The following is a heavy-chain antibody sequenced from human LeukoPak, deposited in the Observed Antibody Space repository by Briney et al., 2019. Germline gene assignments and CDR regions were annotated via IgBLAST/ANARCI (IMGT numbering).Heavy chain of an antibody. CDR3: ARVYCSGGSCYSYYYYYYMDV. CDR1: GFTVSSNY. V-gene: IGHV3-53*05. CDR2: IYSGGST. Sequence: GGSLRLSCAASGFTVSSNYMSWVRQAPGKGLEWVSVIYSGGSTYYADSVKGRFTISRDNSKNTLYLQMNSLRAEDTAVYYCARVYCSGGSCYSYYYYYYMDVWGKGTTVTVSS. D-gene: IGHD2-15*01. J-gene: IGHJ6*03.